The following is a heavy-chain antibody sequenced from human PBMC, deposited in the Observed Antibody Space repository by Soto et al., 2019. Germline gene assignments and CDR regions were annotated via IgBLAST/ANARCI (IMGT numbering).Heavy chain of an antibody. Sequence: SVNVSCKASGGTFSSYAISWVRQAPLQVLEWMGGIIPIFGTANYAQKFQGRVTITADESTSTAYMELSSLRSEDTAVYYCARENYKGIAAAGPREFDYWGQGNLVTVSS. V-gene: IGHV1-69*13. D-gene: IGHD6-13*01. CDR1: GGTFSSYA. J-gene: IGHJ4*02. CDR2: IIPIFGTA. CDR3: ARENYKGIAAAGPREFDY.